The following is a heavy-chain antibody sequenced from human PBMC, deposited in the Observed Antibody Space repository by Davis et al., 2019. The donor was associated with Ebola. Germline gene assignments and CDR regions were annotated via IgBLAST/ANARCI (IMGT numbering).Heavy chain of an antibody. CDR1: GGSIGSRY. CDR2: IYYSGTT. Sequence: PSETLSLTCTVSGGSIGSRYWSWIRQPPGKGLEFIGSIYYSGTTYYNPSLKSRVTISVDTSKNQFSLKLSTVTAADTSVYYCARGPIYSSSWGVWGKGTTVAVSS. CDR3: ARGPIYSSSWGV. D-gene: IGHD6-13*01. J-gene: IGHJ6*04. V-gene: IGHV4-39*07.